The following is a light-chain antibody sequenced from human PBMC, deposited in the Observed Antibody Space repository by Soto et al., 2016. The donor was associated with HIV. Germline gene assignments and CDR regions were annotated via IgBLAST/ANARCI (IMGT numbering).Light chain of an antibody. CDR2: DDS. J-gene: IGLJ2*01. V-gene: IGLV3-21*03. CDR3: QVWDSSSGHSVV. Sequence: SYVLTQPPSVSVAPGKTASITCGGNNIGSKSVHWYQQRPGQAPVLVVHDDSDRPSGIPERLSGSNSGNTATLTISRVEVGDEADYYCQVWDSSSGHSVVIGGGTKLTVL. CDR1: NIGSKS.